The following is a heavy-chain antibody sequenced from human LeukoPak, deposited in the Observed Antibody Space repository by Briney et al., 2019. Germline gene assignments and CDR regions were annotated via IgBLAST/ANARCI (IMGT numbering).Heavy chain of an antibody. Sequence: SETLSLTCTISGGSSIDSHYWSWIRQPPGKGLEWIGYIYYSGSTNYKPSLKSRVTISIDTSKNQFSLKMRSVTAADTAVYYCARGGVLLGIDYWGQGTLVTVSS. CDR1: GGSSIDSHY. CDR3: ARGGVLLGIDY. CDR2: IYYSGST. D-gene: IGHD2-8*02. V-gene: IGHV4-59*11. J-gene: IGHJ4*02.